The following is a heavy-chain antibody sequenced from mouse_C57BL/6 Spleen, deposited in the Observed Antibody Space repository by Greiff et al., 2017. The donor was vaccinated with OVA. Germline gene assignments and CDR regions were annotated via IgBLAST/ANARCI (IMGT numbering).Heavy chain of an antibody. CDR2: IHPNSGST. Sequence: QVQLKQPGAELVKPGASVKLSCKASGYTFTSYWMHWVKQRPGQGLEWIGMIHPNSGSTNYNEKFKSKATLTVDKPSSTAYMQLSSLTSEDSAVYYCARGAYYYGSSLFDYWGQGTTLTVSS. CDR1: GYTFTSYW. J-gene: IGHJ2*01. D-gene: IGHD1-1*01. CDR3: ARGAYYYGSSLFDY. V-gene: IGHV1-64*01.